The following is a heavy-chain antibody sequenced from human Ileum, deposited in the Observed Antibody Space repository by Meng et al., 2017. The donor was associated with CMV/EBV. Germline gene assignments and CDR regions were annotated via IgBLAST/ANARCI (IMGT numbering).Heavy chain of an antibody. D-gene: IGHD3-3*01. CDR3: ARDTRRFLEWLSFDY. J-gene: IGHJ4*02. CDR2: ISDDGSRI. Sequence: GESLKISCAVSGFTFSNSAMHWVRQAPGKGLEWVSMISDDGSRIYHANSVKGRFTISRDNAKNSLYLQMNSLRAEDTAVYYCARDTRRFLEWLSFDYWGQGTLVTVSS. CDR1: GFTFSNSA. V-gene: IGHV3-30-3*01.